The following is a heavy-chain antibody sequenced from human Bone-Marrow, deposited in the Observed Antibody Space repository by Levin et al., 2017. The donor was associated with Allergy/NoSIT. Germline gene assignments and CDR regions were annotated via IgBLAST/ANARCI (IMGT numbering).Heavy chain of an antibody. CDR3: ARSHKGSHYAGDF. D-gene: IGHD4-23*01. V-gene: IGHV1-69*13. CDR1: GGTFSTFG. J-gene: IGHJ4*02. Sequence: SVKVSCKASGGTFSTFGISWVRQGPGQGLEWMGGIIPFLRTTDYAQKFQGRVTITADESTTTAYMELSSLIPEDTAIYYCARSHKGSHYAGDFWGQGTLVTVSS. CDR2: IIPFLRTT.